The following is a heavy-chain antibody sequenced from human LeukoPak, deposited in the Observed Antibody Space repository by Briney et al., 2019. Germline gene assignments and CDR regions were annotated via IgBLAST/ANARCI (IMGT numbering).Heavy chain of an antibody. CDR2: INPNGGGT. CDR3: ARAHPIIMVRGVINWFDP. V-gene: IGHV1-2*02. CDR1: GYSFTDYF. Sequence: ASVKVSCKASGYSFTDYFMHWVRQAPGQGLEWMGWINPNGGGTNYAQKFQGRVTMTRDTSISTAYMELSRLTYDDTAVYYCARAHPIIMVRGVINWFDPWGQGTLVTVSS. D-gene: IGHD3-10*01. J-gene: IGHJ5*02.